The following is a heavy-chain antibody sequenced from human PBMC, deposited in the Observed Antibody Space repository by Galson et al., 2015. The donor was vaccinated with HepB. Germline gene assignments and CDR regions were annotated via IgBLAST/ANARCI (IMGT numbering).Heavy chain of an antibody. D-gene: IGHD3-9*01. CDR3: AKDRDILTGYYLDY. CDR2: ISYDGSNK. Sequence: SLRLSCAASGFTFSSYGMHWVRQAPGKGLEWVAVISYDGSNKYYADSVKGRFTISRDNSKNTLYLQMNSLRAEDTAVYYCAKDRDILTGYYLDYWGQGTLVTVSS. CDR1: GFTFSSYG. V-gene: IGHV3-30*18. J-gene: IGHJ4*02.